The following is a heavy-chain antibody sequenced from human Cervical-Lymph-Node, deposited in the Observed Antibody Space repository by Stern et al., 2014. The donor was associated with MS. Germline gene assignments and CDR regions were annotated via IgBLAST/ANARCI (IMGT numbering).Heavy chain of an antibody. D-gene: IGHD3-9*01. V-gene: IGHV4-61*02. CDR2: IYTSGST. CDR1: GGSISSGSYY. J-gene: IGHJ6*02. Sequence: QVQLQQSGPGLVKPSQTLSLTCTVSGGSISSGSYYWSWIRQPAGKGLEWIGRIYTSGSTNYNPSRKSRVTISVDPSKTQSSRKLSSVTAADTAVYYCARDCRLRYFDNYGMDVWGQGTTVTVSS. CDR3: ARDCRLRYFDNYGMDV.